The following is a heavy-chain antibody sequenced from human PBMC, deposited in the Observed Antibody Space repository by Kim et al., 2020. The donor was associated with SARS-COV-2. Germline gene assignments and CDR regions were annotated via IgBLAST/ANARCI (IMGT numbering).Heavy chain of an antibody. J-gene: IGHJ4*02. V-gene: IGHV3-23*01. D-gene: IGHD7-27*01. Sequence: RDRFTNSRDNSKNTMYLQMNSLRAEDTAVYYCTKWDWGTGDLGLFYWGQGTLVTLSS. CDR3: TKWDWGTGDLGLFY.